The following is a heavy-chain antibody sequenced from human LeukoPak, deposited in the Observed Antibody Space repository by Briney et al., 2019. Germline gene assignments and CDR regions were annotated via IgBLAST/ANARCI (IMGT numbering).Heavy chain of an antibody. CDR2: ISGSGGST. J-gene: IGHJ4*02. CDR1: GFTFSIYA. D-gene: IGHD3-22*01. CDR3: AKDPNDYYDSWAFDY. Sequence: GGSLRLSCAASGFTFSIYAMSWVRQAPGKGLEWGSAISGSGGSTYYAHSVKGRFTISRDNSKNTLYLQMNSLRAEDTAVYYCAKDPNDYYDSWAFDYWGQGTLVTVSS. V-gene: IGHV3-23*01.